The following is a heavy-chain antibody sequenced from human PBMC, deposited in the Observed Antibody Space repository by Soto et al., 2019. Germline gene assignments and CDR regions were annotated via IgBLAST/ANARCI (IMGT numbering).Heavy chain of an antibody. J-gene: IGHJ4*02. CDR2: IYSTENT. CDR3: TDMRGQWLPRD. D-gene: IGHD6-19*01. Sequence: PSETLSLTCTVSGGSVSSNSYSWGWIRQPPGKGLEWIGTIYSTENTYYHPSLQGRVTMSVDTSKNEFSMRLSSVTAADTAVYYCTDMRGQWLPRDWGRGIMVTVSS. V-gene: IGHV4-39*01. CDR1: GGSVSSNSYS.